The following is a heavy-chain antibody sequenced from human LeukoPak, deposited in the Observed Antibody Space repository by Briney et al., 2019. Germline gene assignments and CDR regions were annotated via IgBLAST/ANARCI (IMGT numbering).Heavy chain of an antibody. CDR2: INPNNGYT. D-gene: IGHD3-10*01. Sequence: ASVKVSCKASGYTFTDDYIHWERQGPGQGLEYMGWINPNNGYTKYAPKFQDRVTMTRDTSISTVYMELSRLISGDTAVYYCARGDTMVRGVISDYWGQGTLVTVSS. CDR3: ARGDTMVRGVISDY. V-gene: IGHV1-2*02. J-gene: IGHJ4*02. CDR1: GYTFTDDY.